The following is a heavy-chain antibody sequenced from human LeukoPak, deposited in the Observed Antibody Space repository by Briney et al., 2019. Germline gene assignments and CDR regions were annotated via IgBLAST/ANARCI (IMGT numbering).Heavy chain of an antibody. CDR3: ARDLPYNYDLLTGYFRWFDP. CDR1: GGSFSGYY. Sequence: SETLSLTCAVYGGSFSGYYWSWIRQPPGKGLEWIGEINHSGSTNYNPSLKSRVTISVDTSKNQFSLKLSSVTAADTAVYYCARDLPYNYDLLTGYFRWFDPWGQGTLVTVSS. CDR2: INHSGST. V-gene: IGHV4-34*01. J-gene: IGHJ5*02. D-gene: IGHD3-9*01.